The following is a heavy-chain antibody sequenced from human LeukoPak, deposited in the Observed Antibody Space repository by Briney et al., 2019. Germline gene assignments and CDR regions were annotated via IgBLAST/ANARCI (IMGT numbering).Heavy chain of an antibody. D-gene: IGHD5-12*01. CDR3: TSLLYGGYEGGYYFDY. CDR2: IRSKANSYAT. V-gene: IGHV3-73*01. Sequence: GGSPRLSCAASGFTFSGSAMHWVRQASGKGLEWVGRIRSKANSYATAYAASVKGRFTISRDDSKNTAYLQMNSLKTEDTAVYYCTSLLYGGYEGGYYFDYWGQGTLVTVSP. CDR1: GFTFSGSA. J-gene: IGHJ4*02.